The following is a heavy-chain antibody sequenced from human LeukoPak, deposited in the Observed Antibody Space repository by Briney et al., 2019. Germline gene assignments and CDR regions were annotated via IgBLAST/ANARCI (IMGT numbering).Heavy chain of an antibody. CDR3: ATVEVGGSYRSPAHDY. D-gene: IGHD3-16*02. Sequence: GASVKVSCKASGYTFTGYYMHWVRQAPGQGLEWMGWINPNSGGTNYAQKFQGRVTMTRDTSISTAYMELSRLRSDDTAVYYCATVEVGGSYRSPAHDYWGQGTLVTVSS. J-gene: IGHJ4*02. CDR1: GYTFTGYY. CDR2: INPNSGGT. V-gene: IGHV1-2*02.